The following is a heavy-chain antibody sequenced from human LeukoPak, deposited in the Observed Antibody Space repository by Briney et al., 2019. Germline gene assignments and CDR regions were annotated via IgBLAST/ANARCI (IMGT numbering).Heavy chain of an antibody. Sequence: GGSLRLSCAASGFTFSSYGMHWVRQAPGKGLEWVAVIYSGGSTYYADSVKGRLTISRDNSKNTLYLQMNSLRAEDTAVYYCARFGEPAVDAFDIWGQGTMVTVSS. J-gene: IGHJ3*02. CDR2: IYSGGST. CDR3: ARFGEPAVDAFDI. D-gene: IGHD3-10*01. CDR1: GFTFSSYG. V-gene: IGHV3-NL1*01.